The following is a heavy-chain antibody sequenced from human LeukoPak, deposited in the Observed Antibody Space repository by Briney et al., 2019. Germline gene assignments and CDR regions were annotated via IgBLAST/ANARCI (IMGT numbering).Heavy chain of an antibody. D-gene: IGHD3-9*01. V-gene: IGHV3-21*01. CDR1: GFTFSSYS. Sequence: GGSLRLSCAASGFTFSSYSMNWVRQAPGKGLEWVSSISSSSSYIYYADSVKGRFTVSRDNAKNSLYLQMNSLRAEDTAVYYCAREDYDILTGYYTWGQGTLVTVSS. CDR2: ISSSSSYI. CDR3: AREDYDILTGYYT. J-gene: IGHJ5*02.